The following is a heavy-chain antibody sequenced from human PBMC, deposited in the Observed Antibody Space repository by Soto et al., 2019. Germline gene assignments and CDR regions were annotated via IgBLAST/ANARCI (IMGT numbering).Heavy chain of an antibody. D-gene: IGHD6-6*01. V-gene: IGHV3-30-3*01. J-gene: IGHJ6*02. CDR1: GFTFSSYA. CDR2: ISYDGSNK. CDR3: ARGELQLALYCYYYYGMDV. Sequence: GGSLRLSCAASGFTFSSYAMHWVRQAPGRGLEWVAVISYDGSNKYYADSVKGRFTISRDNSKNTLYLQMNSLRTEDTAVYYCARGELQLALYCYYYYGMDVWGQGTTVTVSS.